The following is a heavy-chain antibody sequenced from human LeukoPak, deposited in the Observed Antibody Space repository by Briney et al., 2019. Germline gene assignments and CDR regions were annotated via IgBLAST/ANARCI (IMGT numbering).Heavy chain of an antibody. CDR2: IYYSGST. J-gene: IGHJ4*02. D-gene: IGHD6-13*01. Sequence: PSETLSLTCTVSGGSISSYYWSWIRQPPGKGLEGIGYIYYSGSTNYSPSLKSRVTISVDTSKNPFSLKLSSVTAADTAVYYCARLYSSSLGRVFDYWGQGTLVTVSS. V-gene: IGHV4-59*01. CDR1: GGSISSYY. CDR3: ARLYSSSLGRVFDY.